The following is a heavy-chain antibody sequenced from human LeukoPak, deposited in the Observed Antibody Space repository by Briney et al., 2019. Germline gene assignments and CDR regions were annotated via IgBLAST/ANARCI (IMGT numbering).Heavy chain of an antibody. V-gene: IGHV3-23*01. CDR2: ISGSGGST. CDR3: ATIFGVVIGGIRFDP. D-gene: IGHD3-3*01. J-gene: IGHJ5*02. CDR1: GFTFSSYS. Sequence: PGGSLTLSCAASGFTFSSYSMSWVRQAPGKGLEWVSAISGSGGSTYYADSVKGWFTISRDNSKHTLYLQMNSLRVEDTAVYYCATIFGVVIGGIRFDPWGQGTLVTVSS.